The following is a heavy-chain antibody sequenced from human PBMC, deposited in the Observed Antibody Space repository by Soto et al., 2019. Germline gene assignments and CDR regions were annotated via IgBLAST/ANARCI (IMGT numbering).Heavy chain of an antibody. CDR1: GGSISSYY. CDR3: ARNGLYGQQLVDRSNWFDP. CDR2: IYTSGST. V-gene: IGHV4-4*07. J-gene: IGHJ5*02. Sequence: SETLSLTCTVSGGSISSYYLSWIRQPAGKGLEWIGRIYTSGSTNYNPSLKSRVTMSVDTSKNQFSLKLSSVTAADTAVYYCARNGLYGQQLVDRSNWFDPWGQGTLVTVSS. D-gene: IGHD6-13*01.